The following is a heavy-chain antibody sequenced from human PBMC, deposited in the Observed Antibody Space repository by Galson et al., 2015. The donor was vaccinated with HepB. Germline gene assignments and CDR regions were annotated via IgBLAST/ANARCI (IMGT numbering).Heavy chain of an antibody. Sequence: SLRLSCAASGFSFDSYAMSWVRQAPGKGLEWVSTIRGGGGITYYADSVRGRFTISRDNSKNTLYLQMNSLRVEDTAVYYCAKEMAQWEPQNEHYYGLDVWGQGTTVTVSS. CDR3: AKEMAQWEPQNEHYYGLDV. CDR1: GFSFDSYA. CDR2: IRGGGGIT. D-gene: IGHD1-26*01. V-gene: IGHV3-23*01. J-gene: IGHJ6*02.